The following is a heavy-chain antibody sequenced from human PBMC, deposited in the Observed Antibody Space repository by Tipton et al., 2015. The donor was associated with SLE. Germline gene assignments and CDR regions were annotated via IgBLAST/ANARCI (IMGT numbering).Heavy chain of an antibody. Sequence: TLSLTCTVSGGSISSYYWSWIRQPPGKGLEWIGSIYYSGSTYYNPSLKSRVTISVDTSKNQFSLRLSSVTAADTAVYYCARALWKGGDYWGQGTLVTVSS. CDR2: IYYSGST. D-gene: IGHD1-1*01. CDR1: GGSISSYY. V-gene: IGHV4-59*12. CDR3: ARALWKGGDY. J-gene: IGHJ4*02.